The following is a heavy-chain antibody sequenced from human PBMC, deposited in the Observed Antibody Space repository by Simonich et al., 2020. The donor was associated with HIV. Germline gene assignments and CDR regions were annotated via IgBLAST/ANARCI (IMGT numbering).Heavy chain of an antibody. D-gene: IGHD3-10*02. J-gene: IGHJ4*02. V-gene: IGHV3-9*03. Sequence: EVQLVESGGGLVQPGRSLRLSCSASGFTFDNYAMHWVRQAPGKGLEWVSSMNWNSGKIAYADSVKGRFTISRDNAKNSLYLQMNSLRPEDMALYYCARGRMRDDRGADFDYWGQGTRVTVSS. CDR2: MNWNSGKI. CDR1: GFTFDNYA. CDR3: ARGRMRDDRGADFDY.